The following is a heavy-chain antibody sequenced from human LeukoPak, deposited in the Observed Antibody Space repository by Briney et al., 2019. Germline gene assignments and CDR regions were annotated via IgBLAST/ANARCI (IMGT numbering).Heavy chain of an antibody. Sequence: SETLSLTCTVSGGSISSYYWSWIRQPPGKGLEWIGYIHYSGSTNYNPSLKSRVTTSVDTSKNQFSLKLSSVTAADTAVYYCARIDYGDYVGLDYWGQGTLVTVSS. J-gene: IGHJ4*02. V-gene: IGHV4-59*12. D-gene: IGHD4-17*01. CDR2: IHYSGST. CDR1: GGSISSYY. CDR3: ARIDYGDYVGLDY.